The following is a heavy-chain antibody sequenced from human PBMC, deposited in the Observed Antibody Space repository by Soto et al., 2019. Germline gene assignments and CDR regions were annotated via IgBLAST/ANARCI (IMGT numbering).Heavy chain of an antibody. Sequence: EVQLLESGGGLVQPGGSLRLSCAASGFTFSSYAMSWVRQAPGKGLEWVSAISGSGGSTYYADSVKGRFTISRDNSKNTLYLQMNSLRAEDTAVYYCAKSFTICSGGSCYPYYYYYGMDVWGQGTTVTVSS. CDR3: AKSFTICSGGSCYPYYYYYGMDV. J-gene: IGHJ6*02. D-gene: IGHD2-15*01. CDR2: ISGSGGST. V-gene: IGHV3-23*01. CDR1: GFTFSSYA.